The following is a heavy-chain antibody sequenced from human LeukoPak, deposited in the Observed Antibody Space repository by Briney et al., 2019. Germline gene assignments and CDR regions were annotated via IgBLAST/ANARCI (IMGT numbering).Heavy chain of an antibody. D-gene: IGHD2-2*01. CDR1: GYSFTAYY. CDR2: LNPNSGGT. Sequence: ASVKVSCKASGYSFTAYYMNWVRQAPGQGLEWMGWLNPNSGGTNYAQKFQGRVTMTRDTSVSTAYMELSRLRSDDTAVYYCARANSQDCSTVNCGEWFDPWGQGTLVTVSS. V-gene: IGHV1-2*02. CDR3: ARANSQDCSTVNCGEWFDP. J-gene: IGHJ5*02.